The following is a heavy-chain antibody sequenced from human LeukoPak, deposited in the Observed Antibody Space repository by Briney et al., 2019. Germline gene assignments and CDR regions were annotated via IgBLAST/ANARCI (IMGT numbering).Heavy chain of an antibody. Sequence: GPSLRLSCAPSGFTFRNYVMHWVRQAPGKGLEWVSGLWYDGRNKAYADSVKGRFTISRDNSENMLYLQMNSLRDEDTAVYYCARGLMTPNTYCDLWGQGTLVTVSS. CDR3: ARGLMTPNTYCDL. D-gene: IGHD2-8*01. CDR1: GFTFRNYV. V-gene: IGHV3-33*01. CDR2: LWYDGRNK. J-gene: IGHJ4*02.